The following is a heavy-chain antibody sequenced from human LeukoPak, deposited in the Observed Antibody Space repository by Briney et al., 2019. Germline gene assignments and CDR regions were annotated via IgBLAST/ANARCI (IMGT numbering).Heavy chain of an antibody. CDR2: ISAYNGNT. CDR1: GYTFTSYG. CDR3: ARDSSSGYADY. Sequence: ASVKVSCKASGYTFTSYGISWVRQAPGQGLEWMGWISAYNGNTNYAQKLQGRVTMTTDTSTSTAYMELSSLRSEDTAVYYCARDSSSGYADYWGQGTLVTVSS. V-gene: IGHV1-18*01. J-gene: IGHJ4*02. D-gene: IGHD2-15*01.